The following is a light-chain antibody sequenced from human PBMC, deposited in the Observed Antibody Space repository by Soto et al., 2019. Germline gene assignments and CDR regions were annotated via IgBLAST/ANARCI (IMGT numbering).Light chain of an antibody. CDR1: SSDVGGYNY. J-gene: IGLJ1*01. V-gene: IGLV2-14*01. Sequence: QSALTQPASVSGSPGQSITISCTGXSSDVGGYNYVSWYQQHPGKAPKLMIYDVSNRPSGVSNRFSGSKSGNTASLTISGLQAEDEADYYRSSSTGRRTYVIAPGGKDPVL. CDR3: SSSTGRRTYV. CDR2: DVS.